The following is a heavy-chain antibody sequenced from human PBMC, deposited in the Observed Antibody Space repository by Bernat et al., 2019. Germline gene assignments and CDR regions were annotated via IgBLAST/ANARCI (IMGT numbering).Heavy chain of an antibody. CDR3: ARYSCTATNCHPRTFDY. V-gene: IGHV3-23*01. CDR1: GFTFSTYA. D-gene: IGHD2-15*01. J-gene: IGHJ4*02. Sequence: EVQLLESGGGLVQPGGSLRLSCEASGFTFSTYAMSWVRQAPGKGLEWVSGYSGSGTTEYADSVKGRFIISRDNYKNTLFLQMHSLRAEDTAVYYCARYSCTATNCHPRTFDYWGRGDLVTVSS. CDR2: YSGSGTT.